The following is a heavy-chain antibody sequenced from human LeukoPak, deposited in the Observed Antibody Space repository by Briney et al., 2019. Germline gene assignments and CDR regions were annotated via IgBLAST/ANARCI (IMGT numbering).Heavy chain of an antibody. D-gene: IGHD3-10*01. J-gene: IGHJ4*02. Sequence: GGSLRLSCAASGFTFSSYAMSWVRQAPGKGLEWVSATSGSGGSTYYADSVKGRFTISRDNSKNTLYRQMNSLRAEDTAVYYCAKDRSFRSFLWFGEYFDYWGQGTLVTVSS. CDR2: TSGSGGST. CDR1: GFTFSSYA. CDR3: AKDRSFRSFLWFGEYFDY. V-gene: IGHV3-23*01.